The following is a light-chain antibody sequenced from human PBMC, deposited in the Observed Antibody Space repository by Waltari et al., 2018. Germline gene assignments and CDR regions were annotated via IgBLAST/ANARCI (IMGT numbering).Light chain of an antibody. CDR1: QNIHKF. CDR2: AAS. CDR3: QQSYSTPYT. J-gene: IGKJ2*01. V-gene: IGKV1-39*01. Sequence: DIHMNQSPSSLSASVGDRVSIPCRASQNIHKFLNWYQQQPGKAPKLLIYAASNLQGGGPSWFSGSVSRTDFTLTSSSLQPADCATYYCQQSYSTPYTFGQGTKVEIK.